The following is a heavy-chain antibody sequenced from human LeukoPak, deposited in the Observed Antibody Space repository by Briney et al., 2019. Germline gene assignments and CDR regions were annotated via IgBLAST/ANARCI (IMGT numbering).Heavy chain of an antibody. CDR1: GFTFSSYA. J-gene: IGHJ6*03. Sequence: PGGSLRLSCAASGFTFSSYAMSWVRQAPGKGLEWVSRISGSGGGTYYADSVKDRFAISRDNSKNTLYLQVNSLGAEDTAVYFCAKWGGSGSLYFYYMDVWGKGTTVTVSS. D-gene: IGHD3-10*01. CDR3: AKWGGSGSLYFYYMDV. CDR2: ISGSGGGT. V-gene: IGHV3-23*01.